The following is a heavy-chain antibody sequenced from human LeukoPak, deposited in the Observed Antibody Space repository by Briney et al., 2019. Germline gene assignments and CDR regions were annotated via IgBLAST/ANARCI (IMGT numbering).Heavy chain of an antibody. CDR1: GGSISSSSYY. CDR3: ARQGSAYYFDF. Sequence: SETLSLTCAVSGGSISSSSYYWGWIRQPPGKELQWIASVYYSGRTNYSPSLKSRVTISVDTSEKQFSLQLNSVTAADTAVYYCARQGSAYYFDFWGQGLLVTVSS. J-gene: IGHJ4*02. V-gene: IGHV4-39*01. D-gene: IGHD2-15*01. CDR2: VYYSGRT.